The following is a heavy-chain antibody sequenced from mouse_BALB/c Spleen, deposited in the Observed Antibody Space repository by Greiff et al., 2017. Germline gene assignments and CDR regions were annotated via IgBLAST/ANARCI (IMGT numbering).Heavy chain of an antibody. V-gene: IGHV1S29*02. Sequence: EVKLQQSGPELVKPGASVKISCKASGYTFTDYNMHWVKQSHGKSLEWIGYIYPYNGGTGYNQKFKSKATLTVDNSSSTAYMELRSLTSEDSAVYYCARSTMITFMDYWGQGTSVTVSS. D-gene: IGHD2-4*01. CDR3: ARSTMITFMDY. J-gene: IGHJ4*01. CDR1: GYTFTDYN. CDR2: IYPYNGGT.